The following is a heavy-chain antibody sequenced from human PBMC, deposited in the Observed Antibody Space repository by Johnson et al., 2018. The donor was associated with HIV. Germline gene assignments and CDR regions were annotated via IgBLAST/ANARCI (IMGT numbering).Heavy chain of an antibody. D-gene: IGHD3-10*01. CDR1: GFTFSSYW. V-gene: IGHV3-74*02. CDR2: IKTDGSNT. J-gene: IGHJ3*02. CDR3: ARGALGSFDI. Sequence: EMHLVESGGGSVQPGGSLRLSCAASGFTFSSYWMHWVRQAPGKGLMWVSNIKTDGSNTNYADSVKGRFTISRDNAKNTVYLQMDSLRDEDMAVYYCARGALGSFDIWGQGTMVTVSA.